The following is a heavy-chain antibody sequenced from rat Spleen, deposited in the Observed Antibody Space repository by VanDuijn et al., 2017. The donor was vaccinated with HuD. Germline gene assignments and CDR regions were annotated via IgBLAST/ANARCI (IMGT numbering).Heavy chain of an antibody. CDR1: GLTFSDYY. Sequence: EVQLVESDGGLVQPGRSLKLSCAASGLTFSDYYMAWVRQAPTKGLEWVATISYDGSSTYYRDSVKGRFTISRDNAKSTLYLQMDSLRSEDTATYYCARHELWVYYFDYWGQGVMVTVSS. D-gene: IGHD1-7*01. CDR2: ISYDGSST. V-gene: IGHV5-29*01. CDR3: ARHELWVYYFDY. J-gene: IGHJ2*01.